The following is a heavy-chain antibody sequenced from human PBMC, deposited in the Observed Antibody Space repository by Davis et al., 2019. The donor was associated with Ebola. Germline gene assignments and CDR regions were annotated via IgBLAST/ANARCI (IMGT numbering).Heavy chain of an antibody. J-gene: IGHJ6*02. CDR3: ARASPPEYNVWSRNPHYHYFAMDV. CDR2: INPNNGDT. D-gene: IGHD2-8*01. V-gene: IGHV1-2*02. Sequence: ASVKVSCKASGYTFTGYYIHWVRQAPGQGLEWMGWINPNNGDTKLAQRFQGRVTMTRDTSISTAYMELSSLRSDDTAVYLCARASPPEYNVWSRNPHYHYFAMDVWGQGTTVTVSS. CDR1: GYTFTGYY.